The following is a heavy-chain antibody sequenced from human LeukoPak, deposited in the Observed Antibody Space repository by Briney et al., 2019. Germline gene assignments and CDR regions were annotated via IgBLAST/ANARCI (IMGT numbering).Heavy chain of an antibody. CDR3: AKYDVKTLSD. V-gene: IGHV3-23*01. J-gene: IGHJ4*02. CDR2: ISSSGRTT. Sequence: GGSLRLSCAASGVSFSNCAMSWVRQAPGKGLEWVSAISSSGRTTYYADSVKGRFTISRDNAKNTLYLQSNSLRAEDTAVYYCAKYDVKTLSDWGQGTLVTVSS. CDR1: GVSFSNCA. D-gene: IGHD1-1*01.